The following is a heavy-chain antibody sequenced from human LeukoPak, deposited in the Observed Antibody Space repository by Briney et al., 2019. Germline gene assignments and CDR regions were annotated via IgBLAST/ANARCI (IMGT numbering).Heavy chain of an antibody. Sequence: SETLSLTCTVSGGSISSYYWSWIRQPPGKGLEWIGYIYYSGSTNYNPSLKSRVTISVDTSKNQFSLKLSSVTAADTAVYYCARLGDSSGYYYDYWGQGTLVTVSS. CDR1: GGSISSYY. V-gene: IGHV4-59*01. CDR3: ARLGDSSGYYYDY. D-gene: IGHD3-22*01. J-gene: IGHJ4*02. CDR2: IYYSGST.